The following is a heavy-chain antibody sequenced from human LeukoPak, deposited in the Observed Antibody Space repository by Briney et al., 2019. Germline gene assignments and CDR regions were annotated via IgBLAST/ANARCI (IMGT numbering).Heavy chain of an antibody. J-gene: IGHJ4*02. D-gene: IGHD3-3*01. CDR3: ARRRFFPDY. CDR2: ISSSSSTI. V-gene: IGHV3-48*01. CDR1: GFTFSSYS. Sequence: GGSLRLSCAASGFTFSSYSMNWVRQAPGKGLEWVSYISSSSSTIYYADSVKGRFTISRDNAKNSLYPQMNSLRAEDTAVYYCARRRFFPDYWGQGTLVTVSS.